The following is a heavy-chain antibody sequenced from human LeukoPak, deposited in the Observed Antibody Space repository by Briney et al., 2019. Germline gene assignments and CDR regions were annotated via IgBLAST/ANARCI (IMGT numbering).Heavy chain of an antibody. CDR1: GYTLTELS. Sequence: ASVKVSCKVSGYTLTELSMHWVRQAPGQGLEWMGIINPSGGSTSYAQKFQGRVTMTRDTSTSTVYMELSSLRSEDTAVYYCATGIGSYYDSSAIGDYWGQGTLVTVSS. V-gene: IGHV1-46*01. J-gene: IGHJ4*02. CDR2: INPSGGST. D-gene: IGHD3-22*01. CDR3: ATGIGSYYDSSAIGDY.